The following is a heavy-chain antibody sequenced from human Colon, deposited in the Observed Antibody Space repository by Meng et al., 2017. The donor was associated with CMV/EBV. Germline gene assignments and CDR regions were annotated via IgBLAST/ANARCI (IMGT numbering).Heavy chain of an antibody. CDR1: EFAFSSYS. CDR2: ISSDGRNT. CDR3: ATDPSTVTTNY. V-gene: IGHV3-64*02. J-gene: IGHJ4*02. D-gene: IGHD4-17*01. Sequence: CAVSEFAFSSYSMHLVRQAPGKGLEYVSAISSDGRNTYYADSVKGRFSVSRDNSKNTLFLQMDSLRPEDTAVYYCATDPSTVTTNYWGQGTLVTVSS.